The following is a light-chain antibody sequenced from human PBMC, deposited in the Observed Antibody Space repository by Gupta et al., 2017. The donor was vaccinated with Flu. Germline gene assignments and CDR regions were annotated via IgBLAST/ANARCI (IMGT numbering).Light chain of an antibody. V-gene: IGLV1-44*01. CDR3: AALDGRLNGPV. Sequence: QSVLTHPPSASTAPGQMVTIPCSGGSSNIGTNSVNWYQQFPRTDPRLLIYSNNRRPPGVPDRFSGSKSGTSASLAISGLQSEDEAAYFCAALDGRLNGPVFGGGTRVTVL. CDR1: SSNIGTNS. CDR2: SNN. J-gene: IGLJ2*01.